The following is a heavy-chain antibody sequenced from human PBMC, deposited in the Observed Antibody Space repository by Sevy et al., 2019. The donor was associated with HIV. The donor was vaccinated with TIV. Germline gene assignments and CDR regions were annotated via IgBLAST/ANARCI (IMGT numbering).Heavy chain of an antibody. CDR1: GYSFTNYG. CDR3: AKEGKNIRSWFDP. V-gene: IGHV1-18*01. D-gene: IGHD3-3*02. J-gene: IGHJ5*02. Sequence: ASVKVSCKASGYSFTNYGIGWVRQAPGQGLEWMGWISGYNGYKNYAQTLQGRVTMTTDTSTSTAYMELRSLGSDDTAIYYCAKEGKNIRSWFDPWGQGTLVTVSS. CDR2: ISGYNGYK.